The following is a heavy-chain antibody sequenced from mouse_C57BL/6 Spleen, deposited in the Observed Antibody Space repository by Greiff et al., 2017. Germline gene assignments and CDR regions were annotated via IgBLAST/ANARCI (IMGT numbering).Heavy chain of an antibody. CDR2: ISSGSSTI. CDR1: GFTFSDYG. V-gene: IGHV5-17*01. D-gene: IGHD2-4*01. J-gene: IGHJ3*01. Sequence: EVQRVESGGGLVKPGGSLKLSCAASGFTFSDYGMHWVRQAPEKGLEWVAYISSGSSTIYYADTVKGRFTISRDNAKNTLFLQMTSLRSEDTAMYYCAGSYDYDGKGFAYWGQGTLVTVSA. CDR3: AGSYDYDGKGFAY.